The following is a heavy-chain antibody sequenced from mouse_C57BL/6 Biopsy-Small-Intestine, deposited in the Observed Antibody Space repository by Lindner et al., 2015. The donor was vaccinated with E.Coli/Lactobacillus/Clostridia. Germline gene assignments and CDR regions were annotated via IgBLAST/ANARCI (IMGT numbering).Heavy chain of an antibody. V-gene: IGHV1S26*01. CDR2: ITPYNGYT. J-gene: IGHJ3*01. CDR3: ARDRSSYYNFWSSSRKYDAFNI. CDR1: GYMFTSYG. D-gene: IGHD5-1*01. Sequence: SVKVSCKASGYMFTSYGITWVRQAPGQGLEWVGWITPYNGYTNYAPKFKGRVAMTTDTSTTTAYMELRDLKSDDTAVYYCARDRSSYYNFWSSSRKYDAFNIWGQGTMVAVSS.